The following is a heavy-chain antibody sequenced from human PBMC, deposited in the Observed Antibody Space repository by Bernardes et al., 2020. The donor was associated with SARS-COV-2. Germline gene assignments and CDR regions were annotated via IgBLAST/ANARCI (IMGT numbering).Heavy chain of an antibody. CDR3: ARGGYCSSTSCYWYYYGMDV. D-gene: IGHD2-2*03. V-gene: IGHV3-48*02. Sequence: GGSRRLSCAASGFTFSSYSMNWVRQAPGKGLEWVSYISSSSSTIYYADSVKGRFTISRDNAKNSLYLQMNSLRDEDTAVYYCARGGYCSSTSCYWYYYGMDVWGQGTTVTVSS. CDR1: GFTFSSYS. CDR2: ISSSSSTI. J-gene: IGHJ6*02.